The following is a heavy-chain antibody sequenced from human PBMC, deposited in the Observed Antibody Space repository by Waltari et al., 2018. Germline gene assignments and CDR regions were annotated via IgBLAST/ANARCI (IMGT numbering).Heavy chain of an antibody. CDR2: IKWDGGFT. J-gene: IGHJ4*02. Sequence: EVQLVESGGSLVRPGGSLRLSCAASGFTFDDYGMNWVRQVPGNGLGWVAGIKWDGGFTAYGDSVKGRFTISRDNAKNSVYLQMNSLRSEDTALYYCAKSGNLAARPHFDFWGQGTRVTVSS. D-gene: IGHD6-6*01. V-gene: IGHV3-20*04. CDR3: AKSGNLAARPHFDF. CDR1: GFTFDDYG.